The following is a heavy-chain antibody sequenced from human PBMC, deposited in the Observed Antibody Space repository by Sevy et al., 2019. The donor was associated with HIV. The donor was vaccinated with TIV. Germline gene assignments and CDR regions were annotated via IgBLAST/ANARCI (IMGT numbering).Heavy chain of an antibody. CDR2: MNPNSGNT. D-gene: IGHD6-19*01. V-gene: IGHV1-8*01. CDR3: ARGDRLQWLAPSGMGV. CDR1: GYTFTSYD. J-gene: IGHJ6*02. Sequence: ASVKVSCKASGYTFTSYDINWVRQATGQGLEWMGWMNPNSGNTGYAQKFQGRVTMTRNTSISTAYMELSSLGSEDTAVYYCARGDRLQWLAPSGMGVWGQGTTVTVSS.